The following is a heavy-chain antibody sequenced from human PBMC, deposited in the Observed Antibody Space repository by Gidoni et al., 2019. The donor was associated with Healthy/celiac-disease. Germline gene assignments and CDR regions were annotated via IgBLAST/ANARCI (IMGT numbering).Heavy chain of an antibody. CDR3: ARGLYYYDSSGYAFDY. CDR1: GFTFSDYY. J-gene: IGHJ4*02. Sequence: QVQLVESGGGLVKPGGSLRLSCAASGFTFSDYYMSWIRQAPGKGLEWVSYISSSSSYTNYADSVKGRFTISRDNAKNSLYLQMNSLRAEDTAVYYCARGLYYYDSSGYAFDYWGQGTLVTVSS. CDR2: ISSSSSYT. D-gene: IGHD3-22*01. V-gene: IGHV3-11*05.